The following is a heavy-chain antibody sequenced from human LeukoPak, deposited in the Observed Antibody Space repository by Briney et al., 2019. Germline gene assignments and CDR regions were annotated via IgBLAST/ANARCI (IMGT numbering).Heavy chain of an antibody. CDR1: GFTFSSYS. J-gene: IGHJ4*02. CDR2: ISSSSSYI. CDR3: ARGNGLRYFDWFSAFDH. Sequence: GGSLRLSCAASGFTFSSYSMNRVRQAPGKGLEWVSSISSSSSYIYYADSVKGRFTISRDNAKNSLYLQMNSLRAEDTAVYYCARGNGLRYFDWFSAFDHWGQGTLVTVSS. D-gene: IGHD3-9*01. V-gene: IGHV3-21*01.